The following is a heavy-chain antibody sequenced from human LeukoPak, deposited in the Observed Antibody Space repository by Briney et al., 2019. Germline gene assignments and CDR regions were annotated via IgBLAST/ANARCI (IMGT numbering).Heavy chain of an antibody. D-gene: IGHD3-10*02. CDR3: AELGIAMIGGV. CDR1: GFTFNRYS. CDR2: IRSNSNYI. J-gene: IGHJ6*04. V-gene: IGHV3-21*01. Sequence: GGSLRLSCVVSGFTFNRYSMAWVRQAPGKGLEWVSSIRSNSNYIYYADSVKGRFTISRDNAKNSLYLQMNSLRAEDTAVYYCAELGIAMIGGVWGKGTTVTISS.